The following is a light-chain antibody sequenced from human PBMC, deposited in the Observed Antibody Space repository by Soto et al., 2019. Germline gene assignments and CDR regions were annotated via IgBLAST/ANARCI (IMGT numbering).Light chain of an antibody. V-gene: IGLV2-14*01. CDR2: QVT. J-gene: IGLJ1*01. CDR3: CSYSSSSTFYV. Sequence: QSALTQPASVSGSPGQSITISCTGTSSDVGGYYYVSWYQHHPGKSPKLIIYQVTSRPSGVSNRFSASKSGNTASLTISALRAEDEALYYCCSYSSSSTFYVFGAGTKVTVI. CDR1: SSDVGGYYY.